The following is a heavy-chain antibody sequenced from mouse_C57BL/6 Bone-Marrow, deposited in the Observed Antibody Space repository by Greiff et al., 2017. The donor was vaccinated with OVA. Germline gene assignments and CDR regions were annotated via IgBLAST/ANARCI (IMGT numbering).Heavy chain of an antibody. J-gene: IGHJ3*01. CDR1: GYSITSGYD. D-gene: IGHD1-1*02. CDR3: TWREYGAFAY. V-gene: IGHV3-1*01. Sequence: EVQLQESGPGMVKPSQSLSLTCTVTGYSITSGYDWHWIRHFPGNKLEWMGYISYSGSTNYNPSLKSRISITHDTSKNHFFLTLNSVTTEDTATYYCTWREYGAFAYWGQGTLVTVSA. CDR2: ISYSGST.